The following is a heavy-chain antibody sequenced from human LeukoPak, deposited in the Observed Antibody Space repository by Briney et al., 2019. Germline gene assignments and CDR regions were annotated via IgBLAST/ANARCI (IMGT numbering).Heavy chain of an antibody. CDR3: ARDGRGSRSSWFDP. D-gene: IGHD3-10*01. Sequence: WGSLRLSCAASGFTFSSYAMHWVRQAPGKGLEWVAVISYDGSNKYYADSVKGRFTISRDNSKNTLYLQMNSLRAEDTAVYYCARDGRGSRSSWFDPWGQGTLVIVSS. J-gene: IGHJ5*02. CDR1: GFTFSSYA. CDR2: ISYDGSNK. V-gene: IGHV3-30*04.